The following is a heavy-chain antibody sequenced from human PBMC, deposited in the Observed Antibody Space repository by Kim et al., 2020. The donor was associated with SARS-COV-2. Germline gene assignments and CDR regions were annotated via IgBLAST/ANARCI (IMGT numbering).Heavy chain of an antibody. CDR1: GGSISSGGYY. V-gene: IGHV4-31*03. Sequence: SETLSLTCTVSGGSISSGGYYWSWIRQHPGKGLEWIGYIYYSGSTYYNPSLKSRVTISVDTSKNQFSLKLSSVTAADTAVYYCARDYCGGDCYYYYGMDVWGQGTTVTVSS. CDR3: ARDYCGGDCYYYYGMDV. J-gene: IGHJ6*02. CDR2: IYYSGST. D-gene: IGHD2-21*02.